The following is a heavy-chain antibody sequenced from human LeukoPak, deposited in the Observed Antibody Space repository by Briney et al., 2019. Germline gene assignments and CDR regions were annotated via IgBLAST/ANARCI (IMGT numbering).Heavy chain of an antibody. V-gene: IGHV1-69*05. CDR3: ARGPSRTFWSYSMVY. J-gene: IGHJ4*02. Sequence: SVKVSCKASGGTFSSYAISWVRQAPGQGLEWMGRIILIFGTANYAQKFQGRVTITTDESTSTAYMELSSLRSEDTAVYYCARGPSRTFWSYSMVYWGQGTLVTGSS. CDR1: GGTFSSYA. D-gene: IGHD3-10*01. CDR2: IILIFGTA.